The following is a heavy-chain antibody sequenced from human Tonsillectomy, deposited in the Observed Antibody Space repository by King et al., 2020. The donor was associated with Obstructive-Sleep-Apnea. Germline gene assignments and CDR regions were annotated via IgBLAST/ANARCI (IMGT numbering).Heavy chain of an antibody. CDR3: AHRRRTVIFDY. V-gene: IGHV2-5*02. CDR1: GFSLSTTGVG. D-gene: IGHD2-21*01. CDR2: IYWDDDK. J-gene: IGHJ4*02. Sequence: QFTLKESGPTRVKPTQTLTLTCTFSGFSLSTTGVGVGWIRQPPGKALEWLALIYWDDDKRYSPSLKSRLTTTKDTSKNQVVLTMTNMDPVDTGTYYCAHRRRTVIFDYWGQGTLVTVSS.